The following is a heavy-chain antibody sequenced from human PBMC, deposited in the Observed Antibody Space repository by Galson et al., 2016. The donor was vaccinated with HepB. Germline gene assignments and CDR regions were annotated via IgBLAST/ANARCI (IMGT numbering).Heavy chain of an antibody. D-gene: IGHD6-13*01. J-gene: IGHJ3*01. V-gene: IGHV1-69*02. CDR3: ARYRSCSSSCCFLDL. CDR1: GGSLNDYS. CDR2: ILPALGIA. Sequence: SVKVSCKVSGGSLNDYSITWVRQSPRQGLEWIVSILPALGIANSAQGFKGRDSIRADKDTDTVYLELSNLRSDDTAIYYCARYRSCSSSCCFLDLWGQGTLVT.